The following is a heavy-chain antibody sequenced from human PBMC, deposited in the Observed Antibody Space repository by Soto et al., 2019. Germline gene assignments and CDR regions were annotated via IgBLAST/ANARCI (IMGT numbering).Heavy chain of an antibody. Sequence: PSETLSLTCTVSGGSISSDDYYWSWIRQPPGKGLEWIGYIYYSGSTYYNPSLKSRVTISVDTSKNQFSLKLSSVTAADTAVYYCARVRYCSGGSCYSGYYYYGMDVWGQGTTVTVSS. D-gene: IGHD2-15*01. J-gene: IGHJ6*02. CDR2: IYYSGST. CDR3: ARVRYCSGGSCYSGYYYYGMDV. CDR1: GGSISSDDYY. V-gene: IGHV4-30-4*01.